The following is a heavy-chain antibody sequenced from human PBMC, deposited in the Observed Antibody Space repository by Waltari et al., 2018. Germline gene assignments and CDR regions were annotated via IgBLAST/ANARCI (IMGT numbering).Heavy chain of an antibody. Sequence: DVLLLESGGGLVQHVGSLGLTCSASGSTFGSYWMHWVRQAPGKGLLSVSHIYPDGRLTSYPDSVKGRFTISRDNAKNTLFLQMNSLRAEDTAVYYCVLDSSELLGDGWGQGTLVTVSS. V-gene: IGHV3-74*01. D-gene: IGHD6-25*01. CDR3: VLDSSELLGDG. CDR1: GSTFGSYW. CDR2: IYPDGRLT. J-gene: IGHJ4*02.